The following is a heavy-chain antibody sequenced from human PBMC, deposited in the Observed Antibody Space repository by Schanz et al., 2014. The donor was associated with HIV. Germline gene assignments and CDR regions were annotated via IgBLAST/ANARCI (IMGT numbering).Heavy chain of an antibody. D-gene: IGHD3-10*01. CDR1: GFPFSNFA. J-gene: IGHJ4*02. CDR3: GTYNYGSGHDY. Sequence: EVQLVESGGGLVKPGGSLRLSCVASGFPFSNFAMSWVRQDPGRGLEWVSAISTGGERTFYADSVKGRFTITRDNSKNTLYLQMNSLRAEDTAIYHCGTYNYGSGHDYWGQGTLVTVSS. V-gene: IGHV3-23*04. CDR2: ISTGGERT.